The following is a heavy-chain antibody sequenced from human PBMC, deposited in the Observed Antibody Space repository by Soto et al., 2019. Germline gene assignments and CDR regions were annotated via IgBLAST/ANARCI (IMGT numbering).Heavy chain of an antibody. J-gene: IGHJ6*03. CDR3: TTDRQDSPFQGYYYYMDV. D-gene: IGHD2-15*01. V-gene: IGHV3-15*01. CDR2: IKSKIGGGTT. Sequence: GGSLRLSCAASGFTFSNAWMSWVRQAPGKGLEWVGRIKSKIGGGTTDYAAPVKGRFTIAGDDSKNTLYLQMNSLKTEDTAVYYCTTDRQDSPFQGYYYYMDVWGKGTTVTVSS. CDR1: GFTFSNAW.